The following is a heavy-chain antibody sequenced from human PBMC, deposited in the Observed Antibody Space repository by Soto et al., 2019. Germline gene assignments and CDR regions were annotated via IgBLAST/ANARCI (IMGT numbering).Heavy chain of an antibody. CDR1: GGSISNGDYY. CDR2: IYYTGIT. D-gene: IGHD2-15*01. CDR3: TRTSAVEGDY. V-gene: IGHV4-30-4*01. J-gene: IGHJ4*02. Sequence: QVQLQESGPGLVKPSQTLSLTCTVSGGSISNGDYYWNRIRQPPGKGLEWIGSIYYTGITYYNPSLKSRVTMSLDTSKNQFSLKLSSVTAADTAMHYCTRTSAVEGDYWGQGILVTVSS.